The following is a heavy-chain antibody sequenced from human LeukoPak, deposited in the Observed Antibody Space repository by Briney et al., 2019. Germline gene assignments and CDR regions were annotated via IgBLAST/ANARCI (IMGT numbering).Heavy chain of an antibody. D-gene: IGHD1-1*01. CDR1: GFTFSSYA. CDR3: AKDKKPKLERPQGYFDY. V-gene: IGHV3-9*01. Sequence: QTGGSLRLSCAASGFTFSSYAMHWVRQAPGKGLEWVSGISWNSGSIGYADSVKGRFTISRDNAKNSLYLQMNSLRAEDTALYYCAKDKKPKLERPQGYFDYWGQGTLVTVSS. J-gene: IGHJ4*02. CDR2: ISWNSGSI.